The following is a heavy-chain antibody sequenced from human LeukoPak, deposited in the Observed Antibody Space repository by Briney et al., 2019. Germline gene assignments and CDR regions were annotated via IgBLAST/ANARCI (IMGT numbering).Heavy chain of an antibody. CDR2: IWYDGSNK. V-gene: IGHV3-30*02. D-gene: IGHD3-10*01. Sequence: PGGSLRLSCAASGFTFSSYVMHWVRQAPGKGLEWVAFIWYDGSNKYYTDSVKGRFTISRDNSKNTLYLQMNSLRAEDTAVYYCARDLNRYGSGSEYYFDYWGQGTLVTVSS. CDR3: ARDLNRYGSGSEYYFDY. CDR1: GFTFSSYV. J-gene: IGHJ4*02.